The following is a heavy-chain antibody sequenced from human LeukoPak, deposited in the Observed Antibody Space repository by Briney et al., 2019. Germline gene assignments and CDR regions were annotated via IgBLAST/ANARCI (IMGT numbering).Heavy chain of an antibody. J-gene: IGHJ6*02. CDR3: AKGGQGTVTYGTDV. CDR1: GFTFSSYS. V-gene: IGHV3-23*01. D-gene: IGHD4-17*01. Sequence: PGGSLRLSCAASGFTFSSYSMTWVRQAPGKGLEWVSGISGSGASTHYAHSVKGRFTISRDNSKNTLYLQMNSLRAEDTAVYYCAKGGQGTVTYGTDVWGQGTTVTVSS. CDR2: ISGSGAST.